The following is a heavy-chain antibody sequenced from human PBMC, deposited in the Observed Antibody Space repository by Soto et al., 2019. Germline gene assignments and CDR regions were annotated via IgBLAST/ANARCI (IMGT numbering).Heavy chain of an antibody. CDR2: IYYSGST. CDR1: GGSISSSSYY. V-gene: IGHV4-39*01. Sequence: QLQLQESGPGLVKPSETLSLTCTVSGGSISSSSYYWGWIRQPPGKGLAWIGSIYYSGSTYYNPSLKSRVTISVDTSKNQFSLKLSSVTAADTAVYYCARQEDTYYYDSSGYYWSWGQGTLVTVSS. D-gene: IGHD3-22*01. CDR3: ARQEDTYYYDSSGYYWS. J-gene: IGHJ5*02.